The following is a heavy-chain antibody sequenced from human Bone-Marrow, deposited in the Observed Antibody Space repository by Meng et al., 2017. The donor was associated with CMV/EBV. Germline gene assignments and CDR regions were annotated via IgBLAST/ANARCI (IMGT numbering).Heavy chain of an antibody. D-gene: IGHD2-21*02. CDR2: IYPGDSDT. CDR3: ARGGGRGDYCFDY. CDR1: GYSFTSYW. V-gene: IGHV5-51*01. Sequence: GGSLRLSCKGSGYSFTSYWIGWVRQMPGKGLEWMGIIYPGDSDTRYSPSFQGQVTISADKSINTAYLQWSSLKASDTAMYYCARGGGRGDYCFDYWGQGTLVTVSS. J-gene: IGHJ4*02.